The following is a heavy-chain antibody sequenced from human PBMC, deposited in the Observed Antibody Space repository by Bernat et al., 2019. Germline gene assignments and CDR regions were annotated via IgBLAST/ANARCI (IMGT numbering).Heavy chain of an antibody. Sequence: EVQLVESGGGLVQPGGSLRLSCAASGFTFSSYWMHWVRQAPGKGLVWVSRINSDGSSTSYADSVKGRFTISRDNAKNTLYLQMNSLRAEDTDVYYCARDNDFWSGYYAAFDYWGQGTLVTVSS. CDR3: ARDNDFWSGYYAAFDY. D-gene: IGHD3-3*01. V-gene: IGHV3-74*01. J-gene: IGHJ4*02. CDR2: INSDGSST. CDR1: GFTFSSYW.